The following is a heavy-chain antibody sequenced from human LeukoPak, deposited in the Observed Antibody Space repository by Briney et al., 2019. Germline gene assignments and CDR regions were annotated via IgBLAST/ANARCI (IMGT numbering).Heavy chain of an antibody. CDR1: GGSFSGYY. CDR3: ARWAAAAFDY. CDR2: IYHSGST. Sequence: SETLSLTCAVYGGSFSGYYWSWIRQPPGKGLEWIGEIYHSGSTNYNPSLKSRVTISVDKSKNQFSLKLSSVTAADTAVYYCARWAAAAFDYWGQGTLVTVSS. J-gene: IGHJ4*02. V-gene: IGHV4-34*01. D-gene: IGHD6-25*01.